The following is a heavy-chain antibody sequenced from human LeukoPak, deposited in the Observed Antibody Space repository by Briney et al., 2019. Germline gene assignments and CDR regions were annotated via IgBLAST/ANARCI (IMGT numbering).Heavy chain of an antibody. J-gene: IGHJ5*02. V-gene: IGHV4-34*01. D-gene: IGHD6-13*01. CDR3: ARGPSSSWYRGWFDP. CDR1: GGSFSGYY. CDR2: INHSGST. Sequence: IPSETLSLTCAVYGGSFSGYYWSWIRQPPGKGLEWIGEINHSGSTNYNPSLKSRVTISVDTSKNQFSLKLSSVTAADTAVYYCARGPSSSWYRGWFDPWGQGTLVTVSS.